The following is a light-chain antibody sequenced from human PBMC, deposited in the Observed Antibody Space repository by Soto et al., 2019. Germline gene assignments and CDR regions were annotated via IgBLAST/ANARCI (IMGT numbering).Light chain of an antibody. J-gene: IGLJ2*01. CDR2: RNN. CDR3: AAWDDSLSGL. CDR1: SSNIGSNY. V-gene: IGLV1-47*01. Sequence: QSVLTQPPSASGTPGQRVTISCSGSSSNIGSNYVYWYQQLPGTAPKLLIYRNNQRPSGVPDQFSGSKSGTSASLAISGLRSEDEADYYCAAWDDSLSGLFGGGTQLTVL.